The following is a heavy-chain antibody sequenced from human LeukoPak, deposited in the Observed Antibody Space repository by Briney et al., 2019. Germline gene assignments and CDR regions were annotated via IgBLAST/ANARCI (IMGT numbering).Heavy chain of an antibody. J-gene: IGHJ4*02. CDR2: ISYDGSNK. V-gene: IGHV3-30-3*01. Sequence: GGSLRLSCAASGFTFSSYWMSWVRQAPGKGLEWVAVISYDGSNKYYADSVKGRFTISRDNSKNTLYLQMNSLRAEDTAVYYCARVSLWYSSSSPGDYWGQGTLVTVSS. D-gene: IGHD6-6*01. CDR1: GFTFSSYW. CDR3: ARVSLWYSSSSPGDY.